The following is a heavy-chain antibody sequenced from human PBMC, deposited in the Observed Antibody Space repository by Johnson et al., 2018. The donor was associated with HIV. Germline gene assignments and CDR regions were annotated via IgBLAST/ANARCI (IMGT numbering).Heavy chain of an antibody. J-gene: IGHJ3*02. CDR2: ISGSGGST. CDR1: GFTFSNYA. Sequence: VQLVESGGGVVQPGRSLRLSCAASGFTFSNYAVHWVRQAPGKGLEWVSAISGSGGSTYYADSVKGRFTISRDNSKNTLYLQMNSLRAEDTAVYYCARDHSRDEAFDIWGQGTMVTVSS. CDR3: ARDHSRDEAFDI. D-gene: IGHD5-24*01. V-gene: IGHV3-23*04.